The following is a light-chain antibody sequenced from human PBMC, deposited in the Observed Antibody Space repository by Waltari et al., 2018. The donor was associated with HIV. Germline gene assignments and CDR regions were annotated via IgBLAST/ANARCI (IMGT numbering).Light chain of an antibody. CDR2: ADS. CDR1: TIGSNT. V-gene: IGLV3-21*02. J-gene: IGLJ3*02. CDR3: QVWDSRSDHPV. Sequence: SYVLTQPPSVSVAPGQPARITCGGNTIGSNTVPWYQQSPGQAPVLVVHADSDRPSGIPERFSGSNSGNTATLTISRVEAGDEADYYCQVWDSRSDHPVLGGGTRLTVL.